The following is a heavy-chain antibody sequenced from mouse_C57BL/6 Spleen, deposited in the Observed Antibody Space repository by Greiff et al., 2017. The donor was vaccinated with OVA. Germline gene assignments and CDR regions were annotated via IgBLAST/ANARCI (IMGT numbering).Heavy chain of an antibody. D-gene: IGHD3-2*02. CDR2: FNYDGSST. CDR1: GFTFSDYY. CDR3: ARGDSSGYGGALDY. V-gene: IGHV5-16*01. Sequence: SGFTFSDYYMAWVRQVPEKGLEWVANFNYDGSSTYYLDSLKSRFIISRDNAKNILYLQMSSLKSEDTATDYCARGDSSGYGGALDYWGQGTSVTVSS. J-gene: IGHJ4*01.